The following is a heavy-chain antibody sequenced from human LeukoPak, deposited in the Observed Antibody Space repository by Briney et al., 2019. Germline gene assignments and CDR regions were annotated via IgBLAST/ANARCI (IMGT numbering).Heavy chain of an antibody. Sequence: GGSLRLSCTASGFTFSSYSMNWVRQAPGKGLEWVSYISSSGSTIYYADSVKGRFTISRDNAKNTLYLQMNSLRAEDTAVYHCASGSSGWYGEIWGQGTLVTVSS. J-gene: IGHJ4*02. CDR1: GFTFSSYS. D-gene: IGHD6-19*01. V-gene: IGHV3-48*04. CDR3: ASGSSGWYGEI. CDR2: ISSSGSTI.